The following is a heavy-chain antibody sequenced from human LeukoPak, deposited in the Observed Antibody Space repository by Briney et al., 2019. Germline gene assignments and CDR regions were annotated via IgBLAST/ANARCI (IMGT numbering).Heavy chain of an antibody. D-gene: IGHD3-3*02. CDR1: GFTFSSYA. CDR2: ISYGGSNE. V-gene: IGHV3-30*04. J-gene: IGHJ4*02. Sequence: PGGSLRLSCAASGFTFSSYAMHWVRQAPGKGLEWVAVISYGGSNEYYADSVKGRFTLSRDNSKNTLYVQMNSLRADDTAVYYCARDVSSFTDFDYWGQGTLVTVSS. CDR3: ARDVSSFTDFDY.